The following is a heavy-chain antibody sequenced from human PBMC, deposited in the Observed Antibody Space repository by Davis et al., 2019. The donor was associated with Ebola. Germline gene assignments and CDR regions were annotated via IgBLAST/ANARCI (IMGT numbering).Heavy chain of an antibody. J-gene: IGHJ4*02. D-gene: IGHD1-26*01. CDR2: INHRGST. V-gene: IGHV4-34*01. CDR1: GGSFSGYY. Sequence: SETLSLTCAVYGGSFSGYYWSWIRQPPGKGLEWIGEINHRGSTNYNPSLKSRVTISVDTSKNQFSLKLSSVTAADTAVYYCARVIPHTGTYQKYYFDYWGQGNLVTVSS. CDR3: ARVIPHTGTYQKYYFDY.